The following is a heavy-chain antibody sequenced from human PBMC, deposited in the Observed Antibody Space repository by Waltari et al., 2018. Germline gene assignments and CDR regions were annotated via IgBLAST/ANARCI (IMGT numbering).Heavy chain of an antibody. V-gene: IGHV1-8*01. J-gene: IGHJ4*02. CDR2: MNPNSGNK. Sequence: QVQLVQSGAEVKKPGASVKVSCKASGYTFTSYDINWVRPATGQGLEWMGWMNPNSGNKGYAQKFQGRVTMTRNTSISTAYMELSSLRSEDTAVYYCARGPVVDTAMVPPDYWGQGTLVTVSS. D-gene: IGHD5-18*01. CDR3: ARGPVVDTAMVPPDY. CDR1: GYTFTSYD.